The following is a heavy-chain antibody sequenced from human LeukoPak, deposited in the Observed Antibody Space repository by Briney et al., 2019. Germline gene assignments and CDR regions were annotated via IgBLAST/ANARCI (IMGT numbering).Heavy chain of an antibody. J-gene: IGHJ4*02. CDR1: GFTFSSYA. CDR3: AKPAKTDYADY. CDR2: ISGSGGRT. D-gene: IGHD1-14*01. V-gene: IGHV3-23*01. Sequence: GGSLRLSCAASGFTFSSYAMTWVRQAPGEGLEWVSAISGSGGRTHYADSVKGRFTISRDNSKNTLYLQMNSLRAEDTAVYYCAKPAKTDYADYWGQGTLVTVSS.